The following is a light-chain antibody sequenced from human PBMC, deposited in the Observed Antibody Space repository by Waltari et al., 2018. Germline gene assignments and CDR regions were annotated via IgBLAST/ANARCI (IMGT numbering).Light chain of an antibody. Sequence: QSALTQSASVSGSPGQSITISCTGTSSDFAVFNYVSWYQQQPGKAPQLMIYDVSKRPSGVCNRFSGSKSGNTASLTISGLQAEDDADYYCSSYTSTWVFGGGTKLTVL. V-gene: IGLV2-14*01. CDR2: DVS. J-gene: IGLJ3*02. CDR1: SSDFAVFNY. CDR3: SSYTSTWV.